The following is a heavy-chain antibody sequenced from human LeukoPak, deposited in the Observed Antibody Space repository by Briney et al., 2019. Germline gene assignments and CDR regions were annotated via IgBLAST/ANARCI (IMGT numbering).Heavy chain of an antibody. CDR1: GFTFSGFW. V-gene: IGHV3-7*01. CDR3: AVTGAYSGAFDY. CDR2: IKEDGSEK. D-gene: IGHD1-26*01. J-gene: IGHJ4*02. Sequence: GGSLRLSCATSGFTFSGFWMSWIRQAPGRGLEWVANIKEDGSEKSYVDSVKGRFTISRDNAKNSLFLQVRSLRAEDTAVYYCAVTGAYSGAFDYWGQGTLVTVSS.